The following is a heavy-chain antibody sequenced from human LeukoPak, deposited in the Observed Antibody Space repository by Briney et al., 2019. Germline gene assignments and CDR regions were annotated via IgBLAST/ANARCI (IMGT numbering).Heavy chain of an antibody. CDR3: ARDMVLVTVNYGMDV. CDR2: IWYDGSNK. CDR1: GFTFSSYG. J-gene: IGHJ6*02. V-gene: IGHV3-33*01. Sequence: GGSLRLSCAASGFTFSSYGMHWVRQAPGKGLEWVAVIWYDGSNKYYADSVKGRFTISRDNSKNTLYLQMNSLRAEDTAVYYCARDMVLVTVNYGMDVWGQGTTVTVSS. D-gene: IGHD3-10*01.